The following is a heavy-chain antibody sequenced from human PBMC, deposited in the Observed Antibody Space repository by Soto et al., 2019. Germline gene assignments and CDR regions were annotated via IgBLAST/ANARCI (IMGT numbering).Heavy chain of an antibody. CDR3: ASVGMWWVGAFDI. CDR2: INSVGRST. D-gene: IGHD2-21*01. Sequence: GGSLRRSGAASGFTFSSYWMYWVRQAPGKGRVWVSDINSVGRSTTYADSGKGRFTISRDNGKNTLYLKMNSLRGEEMAVYYCASVGMWWVGAFDIWGQGTMVSVSS. CDR1: GFTFSSYW. V-gene: IGHV3-74*01. J-gene: IGHJ3*02.